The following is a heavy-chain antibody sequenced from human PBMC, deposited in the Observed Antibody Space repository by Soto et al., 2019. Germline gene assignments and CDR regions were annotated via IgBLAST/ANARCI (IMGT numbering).Heavy chain of an antibody. Sequence: SVKVSCKASGGTFSSYAISWVRQAPGQGLEWMGGIIPIFGTANYAQKFQGRVTITADESTSTAYMELSSLRSEDTAVYYCARVYKARYDFWSGYYYFDYWGQGTLVTVSS. D-gene: IGHD3-3*01. CDR1: GGTFSSYA. CDR2: IIPIFGTA. J-gene: IGHJ4*02. V-gene: IGHV1-69*13. CDR3: ARVYKARYDFWSGYYYFDY.